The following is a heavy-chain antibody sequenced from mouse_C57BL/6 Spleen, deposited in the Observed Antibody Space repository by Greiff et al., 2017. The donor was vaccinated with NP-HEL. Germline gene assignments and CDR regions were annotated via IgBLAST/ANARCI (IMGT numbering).Heavy chain of an antibody. CDR3: ARGDSSGYVDFDY. D-gene: IGHD3-2*02. Sequence: VQLQQSGAELARPGASVKMSCKASGYTFTSYSMHWVKQRPGQGLEWIGYINPSSGYTKYNQKFKDKATLTADKSSSTAYMQLSSLTSEDSAVYYCARGDSSGYVDFDYWGQGTTLTVSS. CDR1: GYTFTSYS. V-gene: IGHV1-4*01. CDR2: INPSSGYT. J-gene: IGHJ2*01.